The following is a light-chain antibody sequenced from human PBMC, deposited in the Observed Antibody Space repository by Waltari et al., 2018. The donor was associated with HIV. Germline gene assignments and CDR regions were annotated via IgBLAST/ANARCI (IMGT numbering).Light chain of an antibody. J-gene: IGKJ2*01. Sequence: EIVLTQSPGTLSLSPGERATLSCRASQSVTSTYLAWYQQKTGQAPRLLIYGVSSRATGIPDRFSGSGSGTDFTLTISRLEPEDFAVYYCQQYGSSPPLYTFGQGTKLEIK. CDR3: QQYGSSPPLYT. V-gene: IGKV3-20*01. CDR2: GVS. CDR1: QSVTSTY.